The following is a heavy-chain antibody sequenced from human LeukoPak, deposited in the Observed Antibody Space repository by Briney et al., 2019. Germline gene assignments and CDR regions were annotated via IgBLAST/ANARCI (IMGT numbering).Heavy chain of an antibody. J-gene: IGHJ4*02. Sequence: SETLSLTCAVSGGSISSSNWGSWVRQPPGKGLEWIGEIYHSGSTNYNPSLKSRVTISVDKSKNQFSLKLSSVTAADTAVYYCARAYCSGGSCPLDYWGQGTLVTVSS. D-gene: IGHD2-15*01. CDR3: ARAYCSGGSCPLDY. CDR2: IYHSGST. V-gene: IGHV4-4*02. CDR1: GGSISSSNW.